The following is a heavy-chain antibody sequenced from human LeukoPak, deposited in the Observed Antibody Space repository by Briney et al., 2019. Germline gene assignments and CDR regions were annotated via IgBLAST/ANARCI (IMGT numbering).Heavy chain of an antibody. CDR1: GGSISSYY. D-gene: IGHD2-15*01. V-gene: IGHV4-4*07. CDR2: FYTSGST. J-gene: IGHJ3*02. CDR3: ARDSSSSRGAFDI. Sequence: SETLSLTCTVSGGSISSYYWSWIRQPPGKGLEWIGRFYTSGSTNYNPSLKSRVTISVDTSKNQFSLKLRSVTAADTAVYYCARDSSSSRGAFDIWGQGTMVTVSS.